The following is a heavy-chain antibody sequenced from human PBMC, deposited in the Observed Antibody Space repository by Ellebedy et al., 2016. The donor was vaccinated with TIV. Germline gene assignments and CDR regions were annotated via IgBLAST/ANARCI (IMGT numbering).Heavy chain of an antibody. D-gene: IGHD2-15*01. V-gene: IGHV3-21*01. J-gene: IGHJ4*02. CDR1: GFTFSTYS. CDR2: ISSSSGYI. Sequence: GGSLRLSXAASGFTFSTYSMNWVRQAPGKGLEWVSSISSSSGYIYYPDSVKGRFTISRDNAKNSLYLQMKSLRAEDTAVYYCAREYCGGGNCYGWNHLEYWGQGTLVTVSS. CDR3: AREYCGGGNCYGWNHLEY.